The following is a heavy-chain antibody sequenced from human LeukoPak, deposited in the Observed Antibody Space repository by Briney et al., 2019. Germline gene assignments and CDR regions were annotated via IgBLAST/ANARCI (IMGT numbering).Heavy chain of an antibody. CDR2: IYSGGNT. CDR1: GFTFSSYG. J-gene: IGHJ4*02. Sequence: QPGGSPRLSCAASGFTFSSYGMHWVRQAPGKGLEWVSFIYSGGNTHYSDSVKGRFTISRDNSKNTLYLQMNSLRAEDTAVYYCARRAGEYSHPYDYWGQGTLVTVSS. V-gene: IGHV3-53*01. CDR3: ARRAGEYSHPYDY. D-gene: IGHD2/OR15-2a*01.